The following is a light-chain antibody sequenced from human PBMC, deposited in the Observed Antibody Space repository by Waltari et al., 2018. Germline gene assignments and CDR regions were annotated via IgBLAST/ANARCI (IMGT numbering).Light chain of an antibody. J-gene: IGLJ2*01. V-gene: IGLV3-1*01. Sequence: SYELTQPPSVSVSPGQTASITCSGDKLGGKYASWYQLRAGQSPVLVISQHNQRPSGIPERFSGSYSGNTATLIIGGTQSMDEADYYCQAWDSNTVVFGGGTKLSVL. CDR1: KLGGKY. CDR3: QAWDSNTVV. CDR2: QHN.